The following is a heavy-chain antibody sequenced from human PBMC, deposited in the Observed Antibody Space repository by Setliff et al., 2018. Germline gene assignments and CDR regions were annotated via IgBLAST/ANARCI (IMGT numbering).Heavy chain of an antibody. J-gene: IGHJ4*02. V-gene: IGHV4-59*01. CDR3: ARGGTYRYFDY. Sequence: SETLSLTCTVSGGSFTPYYWSWIRQPPGKGLEWIGYVYYSGTAYYNPSLKSRVTVIVDTSKNQFSLRLSSVTAADTAVYYCARGGTYRYFDYWGQGTLVTVSS. CDR1: GGSFTPYY. CDR2: VYYSGTA.